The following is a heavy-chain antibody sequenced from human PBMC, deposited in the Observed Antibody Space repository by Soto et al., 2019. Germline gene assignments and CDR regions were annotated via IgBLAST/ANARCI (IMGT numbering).Heavy chain of an antibody. CDR2: IYYNGST. D-gene: IGHD6-19*01. J-gene: IGHJ6*02. Sequence: QVQLQESGPGLVKPSQTLSLTCTVSGGSISSGGYYWSWIRQHPGKGLEWIGYIYYNGSTCYNPSLKSRVTISVDTSKDQFSLMLSSVTAADTAVYYCARDFTDSSGPTLGMGVWGQGTTVTVSS. CDR1: GGSISSGGYY. CDR3: ARDFTDSSGPTLGMGV. V-gene: IGHV4-31*03.